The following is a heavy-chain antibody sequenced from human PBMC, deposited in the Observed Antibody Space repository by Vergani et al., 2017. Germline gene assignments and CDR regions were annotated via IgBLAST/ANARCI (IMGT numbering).Heavy chain of an antibody. D-gene: IGHD6-13*01. CDR2: ISGSGGST. CDR3: AKSDPDSSSWYWEDYYYGMDV. CDR1: GFTFSSYA. J-gene: IGHJ6*02. Sequence: EVQLLESGGGLVQPGGSLRLSCAASGFTFSSYAMSWVRQAPGKGLEWVSAISGSGGSTYYADSVKGRFTISRDNSKNTLYLQMNSLRAEDTAVDYCAKSDPDSSSWYWEDYYYGMDVWGQGTTVTVSS. V-gene: IGHV3-23*01.